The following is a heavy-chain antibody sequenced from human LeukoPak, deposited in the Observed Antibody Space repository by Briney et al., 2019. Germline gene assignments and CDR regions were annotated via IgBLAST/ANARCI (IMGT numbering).Heavy chain of an antibody. CDR3: ARAYEYGCFDP. J-gene: IGHJ5*02. Sequence: ASVRVSCKASGYTFTDYYLHWLRQAPGQGLEWMGWVDPKSGATNYAQRFQGRVTMTWQTSISTGNMELSSLRSDDTAVDYCARAYEYGCFDPWGQGTLVTVSS. D-gene: IGHD4/OR15-4a*01. V-gene: IGHV1-2*02. CDR1: GYTFTDYY. CDR2: VDPKSGAT.